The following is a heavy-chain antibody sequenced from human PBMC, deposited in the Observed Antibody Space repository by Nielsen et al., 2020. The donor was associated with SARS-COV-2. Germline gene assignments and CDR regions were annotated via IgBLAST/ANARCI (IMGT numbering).Heavy chain of an antibody. Sequence: SETLSLTCTISGDSISSGNYYWNWVRQHPGQGLEWIGHIHYSGTTNYNPSLESRATISVDTSKSRFSLTLSSVTAADTAVYYCARDWMEGANYNWFDPWGQGTLVTVSS. V-gene: IGHV4-30-4*01. J-gene: IGHJ5*02. CDR3: ARDWMEGANYNWFDP. CDR1: GDSISSGNYY. CDR2: IHYSGTT. D-gene: IGHD1-26*01.